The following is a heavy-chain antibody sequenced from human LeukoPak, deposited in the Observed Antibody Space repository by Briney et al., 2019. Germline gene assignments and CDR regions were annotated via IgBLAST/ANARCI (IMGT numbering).Heavy chain of an antibody. V-gene: IGHV3-30*02. CDR1: GFTFSSYG. CDR2: IRYDGSNK. D-gene: IGHD6-25*01. J-gene: IGHJ4*02. CDR3: ANPTTRAADY. Sequence: GGPLRLSCAASGFTFSSYGMHWVRRAPGKGLEWVAFIRYDGSNKYYADSVKGRFTISRDNSKNTLYLQMNSLRAEDTAVYYCANPTTRAADYWGQGTLVTVSS.